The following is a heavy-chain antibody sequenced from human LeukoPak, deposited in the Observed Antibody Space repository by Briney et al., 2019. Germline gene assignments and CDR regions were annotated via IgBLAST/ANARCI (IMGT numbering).Heavy chain of an antibody. CDR2: MNPNSGNT. CDR3: ARELTGGSSGWPNYYYYGMDV. CDR1: GYTFTSYD. V-gene: IGHV1-8*01. J-gene: IGHJ6*02. D-gene: IGHD6-19*01. Sequence: ASAKVSCKASGYTFTSYDINWVRQATGQGLEWMGWMNPNSGNTGYAQKFQGRVTMTRNTSISTAYMELSSLRSEDTAVYYCARELTGGSSGWPNYYYYGMDVWGQGTTVTVSS.